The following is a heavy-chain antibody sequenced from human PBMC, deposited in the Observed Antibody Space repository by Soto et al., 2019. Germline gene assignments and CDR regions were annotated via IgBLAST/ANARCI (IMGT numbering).Heavy chain of an antibody. CDR3: ARGHLSYDFWSGYPPLGMDV. D-gene: IGHD3-3*01. CDR2: INHSGST. Sequence: SETLSLTCAVYGGSFSGYYWSWIRQPPGKGLEWIGEINHSGSTNYNPSLKSRVTISADTSKNQFSLKLSSVTAADTAVYYCARGHLSYDFWSGYPPLGMDVWGQGTKVTVYS. CDR1: GGSFSGYY. V-gene: IGHV4-34*01. J-gene: IGHJ6*02.